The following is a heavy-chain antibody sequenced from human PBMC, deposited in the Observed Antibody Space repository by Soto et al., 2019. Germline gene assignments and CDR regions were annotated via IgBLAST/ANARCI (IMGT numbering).Heavy chain of an antibody. Sequence: GESLKISCQGSGYSFTSYWIGWVRQRPEKGLEWMGRINPSDSYTTYSPSFQGHVTISTDKSFSTAYLQWSGLKASDTAMYYCARLGYCTGTSCYTFDSWGQGTLVTVSS. CDR1: GYSFTSYW. J-gene: IGHJ4*02. CDR2: INPSDSYT. V-gene: IGHV5-10-1*01. D-gene: IGHD2-2*02. CDR3: ARLGYCTGTSCYTFDS.